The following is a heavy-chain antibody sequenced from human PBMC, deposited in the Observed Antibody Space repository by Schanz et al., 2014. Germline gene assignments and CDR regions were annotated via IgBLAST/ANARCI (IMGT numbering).Heavy chain of an antibody. D-gene: IGHD2-2*02. CDR2: IIPILGIA. Sequence: QVQLVQSGAEVKKPGASVKVSCKASGYTFTSFGINWVRQAPGQGLEWMGRIIPILGIANYAQNFQGRGTITADKSTSTAYMELTSLRSEDTAVYYCAGTYCSSTSCYTGYYYMDVWGKGTTVTVSS. J-gene: IGHJ6*03. CDR1: GYTFTSFG. V-gene: IGHV1-69*04. CDR3: AGTYCSSTSCYTGYYYMDV.